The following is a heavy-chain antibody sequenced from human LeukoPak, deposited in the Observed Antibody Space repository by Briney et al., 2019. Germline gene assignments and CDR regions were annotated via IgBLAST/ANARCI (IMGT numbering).Heavy chain of an antibody. D-gene: IGHD3-10*01. CDR2: ISGSGGST. J-gene: IGHJ4*02. CDR3: ARDREVRGLFDY. CDR1: GFTFSSYA. V-gene: IGHV3-23*01. Sequence: PGGSLRLSCAASGFTFSSYAMSWVRQAPGKGLEWVSGISGSGGSTYYADSVKGRLTISRDNSKDTLYLQMNSLRAEDTAVYYCARDREVRGLFDYWGQGTLVTVSS.